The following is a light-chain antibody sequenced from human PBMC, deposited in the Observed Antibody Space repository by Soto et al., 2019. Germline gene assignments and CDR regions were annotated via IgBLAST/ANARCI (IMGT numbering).Light chain of an antibody. CDR3: QQYNNWPPVT. Sequence: EIVMTQSPATLSVSPGERATLSCRASQSVSSNLAWYQQKPGQAPRLLIYGASTRATGIPARFSGSGSATEFTLTISSLQSEDFAVYYCQQYNNWPPVTFGPGTKVDIK. CDR2: GAS. J-gene: IGKJ3*01. V-gene: IGKV3-15*01. CDR1: QSVSSN.